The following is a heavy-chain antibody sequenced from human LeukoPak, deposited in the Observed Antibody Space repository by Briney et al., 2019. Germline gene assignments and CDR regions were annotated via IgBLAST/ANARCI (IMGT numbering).Heavy chain of an antibody. CDR1: GFTFSTYE. Sequence: PGGSLRLSCAASGFTFSTYEMNWVRQAPGKGLEWVSKISSSGSTINYADSVKGRFTISRDNAKTSLFLQMNSLRAEDTGVYYCAREGSGWYVRGNFDYWGQGALVTVSS. J-gene: IGHJ4*02. CDR3: AREGSGWYVRGNFDY. V-gene: IGHV3-48*03. CDR2: ISSSGSTI. D-gene: IGHD6-19*01.